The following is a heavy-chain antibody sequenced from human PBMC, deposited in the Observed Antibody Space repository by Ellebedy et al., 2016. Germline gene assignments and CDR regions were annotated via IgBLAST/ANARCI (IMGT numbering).Heavy chain of an antibody. CDR2: INPNSGGT. J-gene: IGHJ5*02. Sequence: ASVKVSXXASGGTFSSYAISWVRQAPGQGLEWMGWINPNSGGTNYAQKFQGRVTMTRDTSISTAYMELSRLRSDDTAVYYCARDLTRYSGYGSWGQGTLVTVSS. D-gene: IGHD5-12*01. CDR3: ARDLTRYSGYGS. V-gene: IGHV1-2*02. CDR1: GGTFSSYA.